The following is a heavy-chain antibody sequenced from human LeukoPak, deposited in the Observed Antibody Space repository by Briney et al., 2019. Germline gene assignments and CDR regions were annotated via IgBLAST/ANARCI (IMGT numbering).Heavy chain of an antibody. Sequence: SVKVSCKASGGTFSSYAISWVRQAPGQGLEWMGGIIPIFGTANYAQKFQSRVTIIADESTSTAYMELSSLRSEDTAVYYCAIGVVGATTGAYSFDYWGRGTLVTASS. CDR1: GGTFSSYA. CDR3: AIGVVGATTGAYSFDY. CDR2: IIPIFGTA. J-gene: IGHJ4*02. V-gene: IGHV1-69*13. D-gene: IGHD1-26*01.